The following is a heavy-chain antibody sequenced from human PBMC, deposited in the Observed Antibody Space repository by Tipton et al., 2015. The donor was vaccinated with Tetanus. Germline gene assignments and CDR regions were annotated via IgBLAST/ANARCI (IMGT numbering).Heavy chain of an antibody. CDR3: ARDQGGYCSGGSCYSHYYYYGMDV. J-gene: IGHJ6*02. D-gene: IGHD2-15*01. V-gene: IGHV3-11*01. CDR2: ISSSGSTI. CDR1: GFTFSDYY. Sequence: GSLRLSCAASGFTFSDYYMSWIRQAPGKGLEWVSYISSSGSTIYYADSVKGRFTISRDNAKNSLYLQMNSLRAEDTAVYYCARDQGGYCSGGSCYSHYYYYGMDVWGQGTTVTVSS.